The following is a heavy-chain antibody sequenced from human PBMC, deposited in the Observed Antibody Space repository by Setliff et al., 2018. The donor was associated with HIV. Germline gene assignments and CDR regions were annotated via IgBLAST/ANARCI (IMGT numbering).Heavy chain of an antibody. D-gene: IGHD2-21*01. Sequence: ASVKVSCKASGYSFTTYSLNWVRQVPGQGVEWMEWISSNTGNPTYAQDFTGRFVFSLDTSVNTAYLQITTLKAEDSAVYYCARANIYSDAFDIWGQGTMVTVSS. CDR1: GYSFTTYS. V-gene: IGHV7-4-1*02. CDR3: ARANIYSDAFDI. J-gene: IGHJ3*02. CDR2: ISSNTGNP.